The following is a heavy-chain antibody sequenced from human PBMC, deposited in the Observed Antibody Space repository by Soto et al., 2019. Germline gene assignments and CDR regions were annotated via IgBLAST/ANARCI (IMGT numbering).Heavy chain of an antibody. V-gene: IGHV5-51*01. Sequence: GESLKISCKGSGYSFTSYWIFWVRQMPVKGLEFMGIIYPFYSDTRYSPSFQGHVTISSYNSISTSYLQLISLKASDTAMYYFARDPRLVQADYKWFDPWGQGTLVTVSS. CDR3: ARDPRLVQADYKWFDP. D-gene: IGHD2-2*01. CDR2: IYPFYSDT. CDR1: GYSFTSYW. J-gene: IGHJ5*02.